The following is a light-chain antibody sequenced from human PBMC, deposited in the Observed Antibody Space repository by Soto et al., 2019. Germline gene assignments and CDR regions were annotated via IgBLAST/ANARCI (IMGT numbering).Light chain of an antibody. CDR2: AAS. V-gene: IGKV3-20*01. CDR1: QSVNSNY. CDR3: QQYGTSPYT. J-gene: IGKJ2*01. Sequence: EIVLTQSPGTLSLSPGERATLSCRASQSVNSNYLGWYQKKPAQAPRLLIYAASSRATGVPDRFSDSGSGTDFTLIISRLEPEDFAVYYCQQYGTSPYTFGQGTKLAIK.